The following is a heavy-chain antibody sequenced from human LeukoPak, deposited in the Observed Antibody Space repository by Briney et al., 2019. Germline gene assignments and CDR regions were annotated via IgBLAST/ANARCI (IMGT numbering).Heavy chain of an antibody. CDR2: INTKTGRT. CDR1: GYSFTDYY. V-gene: IGHV1-2*02. J-gene: IGHJ5*02. CDR3: ARADFIDAGPYLIGP. D-gene: IGHD3-3*01. Sequence: ASVRVSCKTSGYSFTDYYIHWVRQAPGQGLEWMSWINTKTGRTSSARKFQGRVTMTRDPSITTVYMDMAWLTSDDTAIYFCARADFIDAGPYLIGPWGQGTLVTVSS.